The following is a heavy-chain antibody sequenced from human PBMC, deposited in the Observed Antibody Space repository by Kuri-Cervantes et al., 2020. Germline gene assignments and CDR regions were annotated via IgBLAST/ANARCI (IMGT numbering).Heavy chain of an antibody. Sequence: GGSLRLSCAASGFTFSSYAMSWVRQAPGKGLEWVSAISGSGGSTYYADSVKGRFTISRDNSKNTLYLQMNSLRAEDTAVYYCAKDSRYYDFWSGYSYDYWGQGTLVTVSS. D-gene: IGHD3-3*01. V-gene: IGHV3-23*01. J-gene: IGHJ4*02. CDR2: ISGSGGST. CDR1: GFTFSSYA. CDR3: AKDSRYYDFWSGYSYDY.